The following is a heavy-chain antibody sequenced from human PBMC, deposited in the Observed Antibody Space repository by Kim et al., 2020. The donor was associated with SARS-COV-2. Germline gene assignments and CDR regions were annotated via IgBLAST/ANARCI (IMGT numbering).Heavy chain of an antibody. J-gene: IGHJ3*02. CDR2: IYYSGST. CDR3: ARAHIVVVTAIPYAFDI. Sequence: SETLSLTCTVSGGSISSYYWSWIRQPPGKGLEWIGYIYYSGSTNYNPSLKSRVTISVDTSKNQFSLKLSSVTAADTAVYYCARAHIVVVTAIPYAFDIWG. D-gene: IGHD2-21*02. CDR1: GGSISSYY. V-gene: IGHV4-59*01.